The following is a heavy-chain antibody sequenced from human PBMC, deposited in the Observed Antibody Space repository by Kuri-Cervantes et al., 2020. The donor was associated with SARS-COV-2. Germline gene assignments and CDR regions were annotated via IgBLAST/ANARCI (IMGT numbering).Heavy chain of an antibody. V-gene: IGHV3-23*01. D-gene: IGHD5-24*01. CDR1: GFTFSSYA. Sequence: GESLKISCAASGFTFSSYAMSWVRQAPGKGLEWVSAISGSGGSTYYADSVKGRFTISRDNSKNTLYLQMNSLRAEDTAVYYCAKDGTVYDYWLQYHFDYWGQGTLVTVSS. CDR2: ISGSGGST. J-gene: IGHJ4*02. CDR3: AKDGTVYDYWLQYHFDY.